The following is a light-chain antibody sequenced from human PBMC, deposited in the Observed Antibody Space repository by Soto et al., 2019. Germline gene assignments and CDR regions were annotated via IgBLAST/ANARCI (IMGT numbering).Light chain of an antibody. V-gene: IGLV2-8*01. J-gene: IGLJ1*01. CDR3: SSYAGTNNRYV. Sequence: QSALTQPPSASGSPGQSVTISCTGTGSDIGGYNFVSWYQQHPGKVPKLIIYEVNKRPSGVPDRFSGSKSGNTASLTVSGLQADDEADSYCSSYAGTNNRYVFGTGTKLTVL. CDR1: GSDIGGYNF. CDR2: EVN.